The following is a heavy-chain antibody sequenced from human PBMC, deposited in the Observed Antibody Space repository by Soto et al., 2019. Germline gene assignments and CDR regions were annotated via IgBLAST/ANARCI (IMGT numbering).Heavy chain of an antibody. CDR1: GGSFSDYA. V-gene: IGHV1-69*01. CDR2: IIPMLGIA. Sequence: QVQLGQAGAEVKKPGSSVKVSCQASGGSFSDYAISWVRQAPGQGLEWMGGIIPMLGIADNAQKFQGRVIITAYEYTSTVYMELSSLRSEDTAVYYCARDGDYYDSSGFQRDYHYYGMDVWGQGTTVTVAS. J-gene: IGHJ6*02. CDR3: ARDGDYYDSSGFQRDYHYYGMDV. D-gene: IGHD3-22*01.